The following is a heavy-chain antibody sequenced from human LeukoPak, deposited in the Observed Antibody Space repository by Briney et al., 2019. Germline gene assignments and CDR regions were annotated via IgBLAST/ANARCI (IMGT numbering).Heavy chain of an antibody. V-gene: IGHV1-2*02. D-gene: IGHD2-2*01. CDR2: INPNSGGT. J-gene: IGHJ4*02. CDR3: ARGYCSSTSCYLYFDY. Sequence: ASVKVSCKASGYTFTGYYMHWVRQALGQGLEWMGWINPNSGGTNYAQKFQGRVTMTRDTSISTAYMELSRLRSDDTAVYYCARGYCSSTSCYLYFDYWGQGTLVTVSS. CDR1: GYTFTGYY.